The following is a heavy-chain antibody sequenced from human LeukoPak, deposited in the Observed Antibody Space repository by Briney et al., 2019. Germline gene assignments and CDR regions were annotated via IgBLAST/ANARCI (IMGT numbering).Heavy chain of an antibody. V-gene: IGHV1-2*02. Sequence: ASVKVSCKASGYTFTGYYIHWVRQAPGQGLEWMGWINPDSGVTNYAQKFQGRVTMTRDTSISTAYMELSRLRSDDTAVYYCARDEREWELPDAFDIWGQGTMVTVSS. CDR2: INPDSGVT. D-gene: IGHD1-26*01. CDR3: ARDEREWELPDAFDI. J-gene: IGHJ3*02. CDR1: GYTFTGYY.